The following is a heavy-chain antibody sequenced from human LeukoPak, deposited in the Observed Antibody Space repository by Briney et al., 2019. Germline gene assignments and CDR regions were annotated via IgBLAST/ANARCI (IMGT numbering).Heavy chain of an antibody. V-gene: IGHV3-30*02. J-gene: IGHJ4*02. Sequence: PGGSLRLSCAASGFTFSSYGMHWVRQAPGKGLEWVAFIRNDGSNKYYADSVKGRFTISRDNSKNTLYLQMNSLRPEDTAVYYCAKVEDGYNAIHDYWGQGTLVTVSS. CDR3: AKVEDGYNAIHDY. CDR2: IRNDGSNK. CDR1: GFTFSSYG. D-gene: IGHD5-24*01.